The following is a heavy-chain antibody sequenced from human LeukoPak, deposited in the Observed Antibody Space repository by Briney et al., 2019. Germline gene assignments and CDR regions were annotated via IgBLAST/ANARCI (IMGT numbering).Heavy chain of an antibody. CDR1: GFTFSSYS. Sequence: GGSLRLSCAASGFTFSSYSMHWVRQAPGKGLEYVSAISSNGGSTYYANSVKGRFPISRDNSKNTLYLQMGSLRAEDMAVYYWARGGQSKYDSSGYLNYFDYWGQGTMVTVSS. CDR3: ARGGQSKYDSSGYLNYFDY. D-gene: IGHD3-22*01. V-gene: IGHV3-64*01. CDR2: ISSNGGST. J-gene: IGHJ4*02.